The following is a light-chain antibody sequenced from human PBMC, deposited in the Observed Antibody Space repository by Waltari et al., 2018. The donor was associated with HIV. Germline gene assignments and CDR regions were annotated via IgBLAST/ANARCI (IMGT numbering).Light chain of an antibody. CDR3: TSYTSISTLV. Sequence: QSALTQPASVSGSPGQSITISCTGTSSDIGAYNYVSWYQHHPGKVPKLLIYEVTNRPSGVSHRFSGSKSGNTASLTISGLQAEDEADFYCTSYTSISTLVFGTGTKVTVI. V-gene: IGLV2-14*01. J-gene: IGLJ1*01. CDR1: SSDIGAYNY. CDR2: EVT.